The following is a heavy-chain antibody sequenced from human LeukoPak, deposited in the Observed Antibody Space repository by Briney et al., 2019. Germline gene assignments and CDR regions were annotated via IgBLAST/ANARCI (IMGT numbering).Heavy chain of an antibody. J-gene: IGHJ4*02. CDR3: ARAPPRRCPGNDCYPIFDF. CDR2: MKFNGKT. CDR1: GDSIISSY. Sequence: SETLSLTCTVSGDSIISSYWSWVRQPPGKGLEWIAYMKFNGKTYYNPPLKSRVTISLDTSKNQFSLILNSVTTADTAVYYCARAPPRRCPGNDCYPIFDFWGQGSLVTVSS. V-gene: IGHV4-59*01. D-gene: IGHD2-21*02.